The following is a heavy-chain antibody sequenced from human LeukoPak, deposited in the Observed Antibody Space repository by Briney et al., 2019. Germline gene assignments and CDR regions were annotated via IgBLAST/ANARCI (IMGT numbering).Heavy chain of an antibody. D-gene: IGHD2-2*01. Sequence: GGSLRLSCAASGFTFRGYPLSGAGQAQGKGLKGFSAISGSGGSTYYADSVKGRSTTSRDNSKNTLYLQMNSLRAEDTAVYYCAKGERSSTFYGMDVWGQGTTVTVSS. V-gene: IGHV3-23*01. CDR2: ISGSGGST. CDR1: GFTFRGYP. J-gene: IGHJ6*02. CDR3: AKGERSSTFYGMDV.